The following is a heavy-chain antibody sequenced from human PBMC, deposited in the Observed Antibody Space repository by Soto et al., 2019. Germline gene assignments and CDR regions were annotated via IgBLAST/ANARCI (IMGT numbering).Heavy chain of an antibody. J-gene: IGHJ4*02. CDR1: GGSFSGYY. V-gene: IGHV4-34*01. D-gene: IGHD2-8*02. CDR2: INHSGST. Sequence: QVQLQQWGAGLLKPSETLSLTCAVYGGSFSGYYWTWIRQPPGTGLEWIGEINHSGSTNYNPSLKXXVTISVDTSKNQFSLTLTSVTAADTAVYYCARDKITGRFDYWGEGTLVTVSS. CDR3: ARDKITGRFDY.